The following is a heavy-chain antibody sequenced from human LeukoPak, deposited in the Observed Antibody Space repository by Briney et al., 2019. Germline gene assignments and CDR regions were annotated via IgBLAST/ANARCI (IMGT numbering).Heavy chain of an antibody. CDR3: ARGSLRYQLLTDY. CDR1: GYTFTSYD. Sequence: ASVKVSCKASGYTFTSYDINWVRQATGQGLEWMGWMNPNGGNTGYAQKFQGRVTITRNTSISTAYMELSSLRSEDTAVYYCARGSLRYQLLTDYWGQGTLVTVSS. D-gene: IGHD2-2*01. CDR2: MNPNGGNT. V-gene: IGHV1-8*03. J-gene: IGHJ4*02.